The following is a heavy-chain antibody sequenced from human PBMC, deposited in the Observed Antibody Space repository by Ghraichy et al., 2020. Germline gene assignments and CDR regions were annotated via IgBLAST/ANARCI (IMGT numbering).Heavy chain of an antibody. CDR2: IYYSGST. V-gene: IGHV4-39*01. CDR3: ARQPEATYYYGSGSFDY. CDR1: GGSISSSSYY. Sequence: SETLSLTCTVSGGSISSSSYYWGWIRQPPGKGLEWIGSIYYSGSTYYNPSLKSRVTISVDTSKNQFSLKLSSVTAADTAVYYCARQPEATYYYGSGSFDYWGQGTLVTVSS. D-gene: IGHD3-10*01. J-gene: IGHJ4*02.